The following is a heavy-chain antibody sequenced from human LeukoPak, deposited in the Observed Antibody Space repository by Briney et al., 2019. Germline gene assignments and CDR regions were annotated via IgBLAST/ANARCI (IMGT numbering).Heavy chain of an antibody. D-gene: IGHD3-10*01. V-gene: IGHV4-59*01. J-gene: IGHJ6*03. CDR1: GDSISSYY. CDR2: IYYSGNT. Sequence: SETLSLTCTVSGDSISSYYWSWIRQPPGKGLEWIGYIYYSGNTNYNPSLKSRVTISVDTSKNQFSLKLSSVTAADTAVYYCASTYGSGSRIYYYYYMDVWGKGTTVTISS. CDR3: ASTYGSGSRIYYYYYMDV.